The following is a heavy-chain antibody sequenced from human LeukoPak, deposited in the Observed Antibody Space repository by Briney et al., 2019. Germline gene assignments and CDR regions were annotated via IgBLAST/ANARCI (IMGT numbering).Heavy chain of an antibody. J-gene: IGHJ4*02. Sequence: PSETLSLTCTVSGGSISSYYWSWIRQPAGKGLEWIGRIYTIGRPTYNPSLKSRVTVSVDPSKNQLSLKLSSVTAADTAVYYCARGGFYGDEYYFDYWGQGSLVTVSS. CDR2: IYTIGRP. CDR3: ARGGFYGDEYYFDY. CDR1: GGSISSYY. D-gene: IGHD4-17*01. V-gene: IGHV4-4*07.